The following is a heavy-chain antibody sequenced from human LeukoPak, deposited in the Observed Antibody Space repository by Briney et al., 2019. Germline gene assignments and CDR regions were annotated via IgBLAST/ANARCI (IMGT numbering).Heavy chain of an antibody. V-gene: IGHV3-11*04. J-gene: IGHJ4*02. D-gene: IGHD3-22*01. CDR3: ARDEYYYDSSTGFDY. CDR2: ISSSGSTI. Sequence: PGGSLRLSCAASGFTFSDYYMSWIRQAPGKGLEWVSYISSSGSTIYYADSVKGRFTISRDNAKNSVYLQMNSLRAEDTAVYYCARDEYYYDSSTGFDYWGQGTLVTVSS. CDR1: GFTFSDYY.